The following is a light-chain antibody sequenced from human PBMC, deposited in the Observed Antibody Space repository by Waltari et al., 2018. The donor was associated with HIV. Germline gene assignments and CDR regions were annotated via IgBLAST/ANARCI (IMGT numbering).Light chain of an antibody. Sequence: QSALTQPPSVSAAPGQKVPISCSGSSSNLGSSYVSWYQQVPRTSPKLLIYDHKKRPSGIPDRFSGSKSGTSATLGITGLQAGDEADYYCVRCDTGHGVVVFGGRPKMTVL. J-gene: IGLJ2*01. CDR1: SSNLGSSY. CDR3: VRCDTGHGVVV. V-gene: IGLV1-51*01. CDR2: DHK.